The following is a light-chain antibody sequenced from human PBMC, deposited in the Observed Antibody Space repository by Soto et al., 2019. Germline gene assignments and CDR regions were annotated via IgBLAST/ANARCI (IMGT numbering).Light chain of an antibody. V-gene: IGKV3-20*01. CDR2: DAS. CDR1: QSVRSNY. Sequence: EIVLTQSPDTLSLSPGERATLSCRASQSVRSNYLAWYQQKPGQAPRFLIYDASSRATGIPDRFSGSGSGTDFTLTISRLEPEDFAVYSCQQYGRSPLTFGGGTKVEIK. J-gene: IGKJ4*01. CDR3: QQYGRSPLT.